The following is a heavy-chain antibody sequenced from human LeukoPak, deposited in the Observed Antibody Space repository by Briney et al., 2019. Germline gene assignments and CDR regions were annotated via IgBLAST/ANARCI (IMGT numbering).Heavy chain of an antibody. CDR3: ARRLWFGESVWFFDL. Sequence: GGSLRLSCAASGFTFSSYALSWVRQAPGKGLEWVSAISGSGGSTYYADSVKGRFTISRDNSKNTLYLQMNSLRAEDTAVYYCARRLWFGESVWFFDLWGRGTLVTVSS. J-gene: IGHJ2*01. D-gene: IGHD3-10*01. V-gene: IGHV3-23*01. CDR1: GFTFSSYA. CDR2: ISGSGGST.